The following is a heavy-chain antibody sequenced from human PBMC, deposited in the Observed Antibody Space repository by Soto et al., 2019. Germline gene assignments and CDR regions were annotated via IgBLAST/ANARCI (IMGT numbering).Heavy chain of an antibody. Sequence: SVKVSCKASGGTFSSYAISRVRQAPGQGLEWMGGIIPIFGTANYAQKFQGRVTITAGESTSTAYMELSSLRSEDTAVYYCARDEQQLVLGAFDIWGQGTMVTVSS. CDR3: ARDEQQLVLGAFDI. CDR2: IIPIFGTA. V-gene: IGHV1-69*13. J-gene: IGHJ3*02. D-gene: IGHD6-6*01. CDR1: GGTFSSYA.